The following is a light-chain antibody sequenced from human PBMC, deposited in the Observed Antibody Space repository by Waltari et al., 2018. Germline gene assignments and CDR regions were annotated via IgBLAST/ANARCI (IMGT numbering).Light chain of an antibody. CDR2: WAS. J-gene: IGKJ3*01. CDR1: QSVLSSSSNRNS. CDR3: QQYSITPFT. V-gene: IGKV4-1*01. Sequence: DIMMTQSPDSLAVSLGERATINCRSSQSVLSSSSNRNSLACYQQKPGQPPNLLIYWASTRESGVPDRFSGSESGTDFTLTISSLQAEDVAVYYCQQYSITPFTFGPGTKVDIK.